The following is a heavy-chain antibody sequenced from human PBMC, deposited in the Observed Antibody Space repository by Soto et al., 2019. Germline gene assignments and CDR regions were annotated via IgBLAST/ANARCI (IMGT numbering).Heavy chain of an antibody. CDR1: GFTFSTYW. J-gene: IGHJ4*02. Sequence: EVQLVESGGGLVQPGGSLRLSCAASGFTFSTYWMTWVRQAPGKGLEWVANIKEDGSDKNYVDSVKGRFTISRDNAKNSLYLQMNILRVEDTALYYCARGGSESDYWGQGTLVIVSS. V-gene: IGHV3-7*01. CDR3: ARGGSESDY. CDR2: IKEDGSDK.